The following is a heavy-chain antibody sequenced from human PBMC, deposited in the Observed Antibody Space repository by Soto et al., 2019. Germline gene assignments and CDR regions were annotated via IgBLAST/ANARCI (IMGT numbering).Heavy chain of an antibody. CDR3: AKARAAEATINYYYDY. V-gene: IGHV3-23*01. J-gene: IGHJ4*02. CDR1: GFTFSSYA. Sequence: GGSLRLSCAASGFTFSSYAMSWVRQAPGKGLEWVSVIGGSGGATYYVDSVRGRFTISRDNSNNTLSLQMNSLRADDTAVYYCAKARAAEATINYYYDYWGQGTLVTVSS. CDR2: IGGSGGAT. D-gene: IGHD1-1*01.